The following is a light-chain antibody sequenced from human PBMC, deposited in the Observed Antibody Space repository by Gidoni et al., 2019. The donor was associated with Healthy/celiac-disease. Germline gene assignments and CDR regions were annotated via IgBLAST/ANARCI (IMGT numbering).Light chain of an antibody. CDR2: DVS. CDR3: SSYTSSSTVV. CDR1: SSDVGGYNY. Sequence: QSALTQPASVSGSPGPSTTISCTGTSSDVGGYNYVSWYLQHPGKAPKRMIYDVSNRPSGVSNRFSGSKSGNTASLTISGLQAEDEADYYCSSYTSSSTVVFGGGTKLTVL. J-gene: IGLJ2*01. V-gene: IGLV2-14*01.